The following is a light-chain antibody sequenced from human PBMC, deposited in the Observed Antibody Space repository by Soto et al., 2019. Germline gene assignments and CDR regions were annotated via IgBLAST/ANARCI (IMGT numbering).Light chain of an antibody. CDR1: QSVSSTY. CDR3: QQYGRSPWT. V-gene: IGKV3-20*01. J-gene: IGKJ1*01. Sequence: EIVMTQSPATLSLSPGERATLSCRATQSVSSTYLAWYQKKPDQAPRLLNYGASSRATGIPDRFSGSGSGTEFTLTISRLEPEDFAMYYCQQYGRSPWTFGQGTKVEIK. CDR2: GAS.